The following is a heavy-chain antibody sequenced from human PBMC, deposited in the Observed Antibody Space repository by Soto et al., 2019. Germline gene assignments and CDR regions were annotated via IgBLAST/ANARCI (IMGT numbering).Heavy chain of an antibody. CDR1: GFTFSSYA. J-gene: IGHJ6*02. CDR2: ISGSGGST. V-gene: IGHV3-23*01. Sequence: EVQLLESGGGLVQPGGSLRLSCAASGFTFSSYAMSWVRQAPGKGLEWVSAISGSGGSTYYADSVKGRFTISRDNSKNTLYLQMNSLRAEDTAVYYGATRMNYYYYGMDVWGQGTTVTVSS. CDR3: ATRMNYYYYGMDV.